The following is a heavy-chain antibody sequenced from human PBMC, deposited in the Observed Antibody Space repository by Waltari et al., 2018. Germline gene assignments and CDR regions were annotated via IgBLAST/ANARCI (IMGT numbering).Heavy chain of an antibody. CDR3: LRDSSGSHFDY. CDR2: INPKNGDT. Sequence: LVQSGAEVKKPGASVKVPCKASGYTFTGYAILRVRQAPGQGLEWMGRINPKNGDTHYAQNFQGRVALTTDTSTNTAFMELQRLRSDDTAVYYCLRDSSGSHFDYWGQGTLVTVSS. CDR1: GYTFTGYA. V-gene: IGHV1-2*06. J-gene: IGHJ4*02. D-gene: IGHD3-22*01.